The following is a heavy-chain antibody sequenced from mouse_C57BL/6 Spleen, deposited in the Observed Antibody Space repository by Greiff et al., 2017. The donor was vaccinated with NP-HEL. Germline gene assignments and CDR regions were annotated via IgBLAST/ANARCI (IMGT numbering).Heavy chain of an antibody. Sequence: QVQLQQPGADLFLPGASVKLFCKADGADGRRCWLDVGWGGPGQGRARIGEIDPSESYTNYNQKFKGKSTLTVDKSSSTAYMQLSSLTSEDSAVYYCARSGGSSWFAYWGQGTLVTVSA. CDR2: IDPSESYT. J-gene: IGHJ3*01. CDR3: ARSGGSSWFAY. CDR1: GADGRRCW. V-gene: IGHV1-69*01.